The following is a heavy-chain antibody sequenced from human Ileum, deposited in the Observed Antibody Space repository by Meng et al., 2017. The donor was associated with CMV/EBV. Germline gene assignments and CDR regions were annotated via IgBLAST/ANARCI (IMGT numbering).Heavy chain of an antibody. D-gene: IGHD3-3*01. J-gene: IGHJ3*02. V-gene: IGHV3-74*01. CDR2: LNYDGTDT. CDR1: EFTFSSYW. CDR3: ARPSIGVFNLAFDI. Sequence: GESLKISCTASEFTFSSYWMHWVRQAPGKGLVWVSRLNYDGTDTAYADSVKGRFTISRDNAKNTLYLQMNSLRAEDTAVYYCARPSIGVFNLAFDIWGQGASVTVSS.